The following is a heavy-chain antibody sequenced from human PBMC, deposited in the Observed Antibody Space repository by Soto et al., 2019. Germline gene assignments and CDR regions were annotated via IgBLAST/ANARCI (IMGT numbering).Heavy chain of an antibody. J-gene: IGHJ4*02. CDR2: ISGSGGST. D-gene: IGHD6-19*01. CDR3: AKGGTSSSGWYGIDY. Sequence: GGSLRLSCAASGFTFSSYAMSWVRQAPGKGLEWVSAISGSGGSTYYADSVKGRFTISRDNSKNTLYLQMNSLRAEDTAVYYCAKGGTSSSGWYGIDYWGQGTLVTVSS. CDR1: GFTFSSYA. V-gene: IGHV3-23*01.